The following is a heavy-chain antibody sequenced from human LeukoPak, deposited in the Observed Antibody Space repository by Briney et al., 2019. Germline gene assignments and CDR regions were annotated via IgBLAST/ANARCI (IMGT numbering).Heavy chain of an antibody. CDR1: GFTFNTYP. V-gene: IGHV3-30-3*01. CDR3: TRGVGRDSSYFDY. CDR2: ISYDGDNK. J-gene: IGHJ4*02. D-gene: IGHD6-6*01. Sequence: QTGGSLRLSCAASGFTFNTYPKHWVRQAPGKGLEWVTGISYDGDNKYYADSVQGRFTISRDNSKNTLYLQMLSLRTEDTAVYYCTRGVGRDSSYFDYWGQGTLVTVSS.